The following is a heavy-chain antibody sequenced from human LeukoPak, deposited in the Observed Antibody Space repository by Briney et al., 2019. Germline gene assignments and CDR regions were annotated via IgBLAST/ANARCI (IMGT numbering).Heavy chain of an antibody. Sequence: SETLSLTCTVSGGSIGSYYWHWIRQPPGKGLEWIGYIYFTGSTNYNPSLKSRVTISVDTSKNQFSLKLNSVTAADTAVYYCARRSSSWFPFDYWGQGTLVTVSS. V-gene: IGHV4-59*08. CDR2: IYFTGST. J-gene: IGHJ4*02. D-gene: IGHD6-13*01. CDR1: GGSIGSYY. CDR3: ARRSSSWFPFDY.